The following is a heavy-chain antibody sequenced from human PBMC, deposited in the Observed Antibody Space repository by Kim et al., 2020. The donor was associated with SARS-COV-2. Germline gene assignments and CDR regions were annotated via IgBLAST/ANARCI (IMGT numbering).Heavy chain of an antibody. V-gene: IGHV1-69*13. Sequence: SVKVSCKASGGTFSSYAISWVRQAPGQGLEWMGGIIPIFGTANYAQKFQGRVTITADESTSTAYMELSSLRSEDTAVYYCARDLLLQDVEMATTGWFDYWGQGTLVTVSS. D-gene: IGHD1-1*01. CDR3: ARDLLLQDVEMATTGWFDY. CDR1: GGTFSSYA. J-gene: IGHJ4*02. CDR2: IIPIFGTA.